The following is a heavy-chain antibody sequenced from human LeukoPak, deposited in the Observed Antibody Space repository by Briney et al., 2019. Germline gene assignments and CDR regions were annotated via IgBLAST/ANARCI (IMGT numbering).Heavy chain of an antibody. CDR1: GFTFSRYA. Sequence: GGSLRLSCEASGFTFSRYAIHWVRQAPGKGLEGVAVISYDGTNEYFADSVKGRFTISRSNSKNTVYLQMNSLGTEDTALYYCARDASSDYDLGRYYFDHWGQGTLVTVSS. V-gene: IGHV3-30*04. D-gene: IGHD5-12*01. CDR2: ISYDGTNE. J-gene: IGHJ4*02. CDR3: ARDASSDYDLGRYYFDH.